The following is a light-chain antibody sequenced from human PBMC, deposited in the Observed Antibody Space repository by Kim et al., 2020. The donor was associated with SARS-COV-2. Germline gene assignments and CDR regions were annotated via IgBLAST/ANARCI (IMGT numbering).Light chain of an antibody. CDR1: NIGSKS. J-gene: IGLJ1*01. CDR2: YDS. CDR3: QVWDSSSDHLYV. V-gene: IGLV3-21*04. Sequence: PGKTARNTCGGNNIGSKSVHWYQQKPGQAPVLVIYYDSDRPSGIPERFSGSNSGNTATLTISRVEAGDEADYYCQVWDSSSDHLYVFGTGTKVTVL.